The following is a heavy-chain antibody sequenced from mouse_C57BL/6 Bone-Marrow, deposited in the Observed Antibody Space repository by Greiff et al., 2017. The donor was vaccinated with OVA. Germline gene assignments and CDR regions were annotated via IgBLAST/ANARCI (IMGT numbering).Heavy chain of an antibody. Sequence: VQLKESGAELVRPGASVKLSCTASGFNIKDDYMHWVKQRPEQGLEWIGWIDPENGDTEYASKFQGKATITADTSSNTAYLQLSSLTSEDTAVYYCTEIYYGYWGQGTLVTVSA. J-gene: IGHJ3*02. V-gene: IGHV14-4*01. CDR1: GFNIKDDY. D-gene: IGHD2-1*01. CDR3: TEIYYGY. CDR2: IDPENGDT.